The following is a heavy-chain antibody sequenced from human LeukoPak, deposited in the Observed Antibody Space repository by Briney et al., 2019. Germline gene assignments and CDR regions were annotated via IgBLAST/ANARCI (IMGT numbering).Heavy chain of an antibody. Sequence: SQTLSLTCAVSGGSISSGGYSWSWIRQPPGKGLEWIGYIYHSGSTYYNPSLKSRVTISVDRSKNQFSLKLSSVTAAETAVYYCARGKTIAARQGLLFGYWGQGTLVTVSS. CDR2: IYHSGST. J-gene: IGHJ4*02. CDR1: GGSISSGGYS. CDR3: ARGKTIAARQGLLFGY. V-gene: IGHV4-30-2*01. D-gene: IGHD6-6*01.